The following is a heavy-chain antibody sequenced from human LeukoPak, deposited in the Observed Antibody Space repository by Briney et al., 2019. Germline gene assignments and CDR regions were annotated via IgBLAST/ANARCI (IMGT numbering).Heavy chain of an antibody. J-gene: IGHJ4*02. CDR1: GGSISSYY. V-gene: IGHV4-59*01. CDR3: AREGSSSSYFDY. Sequence: PSETLSLTCTVSGGSISSYYWSWIRQPPGKGLEWIGYIYYSGSTNYNPSLKSRVTISVDTSKNQFSLKLSSVTAADRAVYYCAREGSSSSYFDYWGQGTLVTVSS. D-gene: IGHD6-6*01. CDR2: IYYSGST.